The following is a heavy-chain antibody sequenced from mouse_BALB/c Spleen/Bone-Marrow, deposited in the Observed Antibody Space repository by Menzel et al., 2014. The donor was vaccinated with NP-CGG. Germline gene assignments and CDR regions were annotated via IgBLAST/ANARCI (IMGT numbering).Heavy chain of an antibody. CDR1: GYAFXSYW. D-gene: IGHD2-1*01. Sequence: QVQLQHSGAELVRPGSSVKISCKASGYAFXSYWMNWVKQRPGQGLEWIGLIYPGDGDTNYSGKFKGKATLTADESSSTAYMQLSSLTSEDSAVYFCAFGNYDFDYWGQGTTLTVSS. V-gene: IGHV1-80*01. J-gene: IGHJ2*01. CDR3: AFGNYDFDY. CDR2: IYPGDGDT.